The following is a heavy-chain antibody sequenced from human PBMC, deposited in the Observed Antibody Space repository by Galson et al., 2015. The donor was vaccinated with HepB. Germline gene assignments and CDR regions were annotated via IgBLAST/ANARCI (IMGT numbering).Heavy chain of an antibody. Sequence: SLRLSCAASGFTFSSYGMHWVRQAPGKGLEWVAFIRYDESNKYYADSVKGRFTISRDNSKNTLYLQMNSLRAEDTAVYYCAKASPGPVLDYWGQGTLVTVSS. D-gene: IGHD1-14*01. V-gene: IGHV3-30*02. CDR3: AKASPGPVLDY. CDR2: IRYDESNK. J-gene: IGHJ4*02. CDR1: GFTFSSYG.